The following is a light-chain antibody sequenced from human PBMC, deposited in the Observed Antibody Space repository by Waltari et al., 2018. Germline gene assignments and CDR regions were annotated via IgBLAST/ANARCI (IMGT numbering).Light chain of an antibody. J-gene: IGLJ1*01. V-gene: IGLV1-40*01. CDR2: GNS. CDR1: SSNIGAGYD. CDR3: QSYDSSLSGYV. Sequence: ISCTGSSSNIGAGYDVHWYQQLPGTAPKLLIYGNSNRPSGVPDRFSGSKSGTSASLAITGLQAEDEADYYCQSYDSSLSGYVFGTGTKVTVL.